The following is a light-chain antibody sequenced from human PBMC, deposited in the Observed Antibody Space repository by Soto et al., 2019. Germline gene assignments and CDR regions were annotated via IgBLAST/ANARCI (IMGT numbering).Light chain of an antibody. CDR1: QRVSSSY. J-gene: IGKJ4*01. CDR2: GAS. Sequence: EIVLTQSPGTLSLSPGERATLSCRASQRVSSSYLAWYQQKPGQAPRLLIYGASSRATGIPDRFSGSGSGTDFTLTISRLAPEDFAVYYCQQYGSSGLTFGGGTKVEIK. CDR3: QQYGSSGLT. V-gene: IGKV3-20*01.